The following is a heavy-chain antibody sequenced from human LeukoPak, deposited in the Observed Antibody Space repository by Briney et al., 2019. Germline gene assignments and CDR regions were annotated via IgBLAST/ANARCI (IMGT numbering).Heavy chain of an antibody. CDR3: ASVYDSSGYYPF. CDR1: GGSFSGYY. V-gene: IGHV4-34*01. CDR2: INHSGST. D-gene: IGHD3-22*01. J-gene: IGHJ4*02. Sequence: PSETLSLTCAVYGGSFSGYYWSWIRQPPGKGLEWIGEINHSGSTNYNPSLKSRVTISVDTSKNQFSLKLSSVSAADTAVYYCASVYDSSGYYPFWGQGTLVTVSS.